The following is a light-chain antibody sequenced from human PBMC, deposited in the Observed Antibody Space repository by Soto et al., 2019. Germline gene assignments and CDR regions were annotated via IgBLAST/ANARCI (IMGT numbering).Light chain of an antibody. CDR2: DAS. J-gene: IGKJ4*01. CDR3: QQRDDWPLT. Sequence: EFVLTQSPATLSLSPGEGATLSCRASQSVKRRLGWYQQKPGQAPTLLIYDASNRATGIPARFSGSGSDTDFTLTISSLEPEDFAIYYCQQRDDWPLTFGGGTRVEIK. V-gene: IGKV3-11*01. CDR1: QSVKRR.